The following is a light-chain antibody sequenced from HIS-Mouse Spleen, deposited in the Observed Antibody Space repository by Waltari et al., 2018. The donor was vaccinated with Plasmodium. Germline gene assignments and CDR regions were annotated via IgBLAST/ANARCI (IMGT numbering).Light chain of an antibody. Sequence: SYELTQPPSVSVSPGQTASITCSGDKLGDNYACWYQQKPGQSPVLVIYQDSKRPSGSPGRFSGSNSGNTATLTISGTQAMDEADYYCQAWDSSTAWVFGGGTKLTVL. CDR3: QAWDSSTAWV. J-gene: IGLJ2*01. CDR1: KLGDNY. CDR2: QDS. V-gene: IGLV3-1*01.